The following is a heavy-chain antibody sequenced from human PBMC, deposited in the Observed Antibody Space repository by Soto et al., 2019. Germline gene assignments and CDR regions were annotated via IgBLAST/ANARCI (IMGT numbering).Heavy chain of an antibody. CDR2: IWYDGSNK. CDR3: ARTHSQTVTNDY. Sequence: GGSLRLSCAASGFTFSSYGMHWVRQAPGKGLEWVAVIWYDGSNKYYADSVKGRFTISRDNSKNTLYLQMNSLRAEDTAVYYCARTHSQTVTNDYWGQGTLVTVSS. CDR1: GFTFSSYG. V-gene: IGHV3-33*01. D-gene: IGHD4-17*01. J-gene: IGHJ4*02.